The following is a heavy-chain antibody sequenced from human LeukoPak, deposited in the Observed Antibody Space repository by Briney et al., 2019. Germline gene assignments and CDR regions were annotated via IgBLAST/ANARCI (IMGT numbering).Heavy chain of an antibody. J-gene: IGHJ3*02. CDR2: IYHSGST. V-gene: IGHV4-30-2*01. CDR3: ARMGDTAIRLDAFDI. D-gene: IGHD5-18*01. Sequence: SETLSLTCAVSGGSISSGGYSWSCIRQPPGKGLEWIGYIYHSGSTYYNPSLKSRVTISVDRSKNQFSLKLSSVTAADTAVYYCARMGDTAIRLDAFDIWGQGTMVTVSS. CDR1: GGSISSGGYS.